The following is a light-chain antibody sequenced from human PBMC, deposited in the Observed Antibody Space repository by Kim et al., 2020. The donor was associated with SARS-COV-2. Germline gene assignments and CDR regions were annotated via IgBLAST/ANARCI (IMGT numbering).Light chain of an antibody. Sequence: GQKARSTSQGGSSRRSDETWCQQKPGQAPVVVVYGRQNRPSEVPARCSGSSSGNTDALATTGAQAEDEADYYCNSRSSSGNHVIFGGGTQRTV. V-gene: IGLV3-19*01. J-gene: IGLJ2*01. CDR3: NSRSSSGNHVI. CDR2: GRQ. CDR1: SSRRSD.